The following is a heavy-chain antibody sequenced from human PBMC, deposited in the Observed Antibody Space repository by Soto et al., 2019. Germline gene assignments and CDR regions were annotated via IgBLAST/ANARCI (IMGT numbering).Heavy chain of an antibody. CDR3: ARDPSHGSGSYLDY. CDR2: IWNDGSNK. CDR1: GFSFNNYG. Sequence: QVQLVEYGGGVVPPGGSLRLSCVASGFSFNNYGMHWVRQAPGKGLEWVAVIWNDGSNKYYADSVKGRFTISRDNSENSLYLQMSGLRAEDTAVYFCARDPSHGSGSYLDYWGQGALVAVSS. D-gene: IGHD3-10*01. V-gene: IGHV3-33*01. J-gene: IGHJ4*02.